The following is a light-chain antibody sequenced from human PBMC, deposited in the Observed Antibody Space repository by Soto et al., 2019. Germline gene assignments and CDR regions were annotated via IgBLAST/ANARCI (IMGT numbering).Light chain of an antibody. V-gene: IGKV3-15*01. Sequence: EIVMTQSPATLSVSPGERATLSCRASQSVSSNLAWYQQKPGQAPRLLIYGASTRATGIPARFSGSGSGTEFTLTISSLQSEDFGVYYCQHYNNWPPKYTFGQGTKLEIK. CDR1: QSVSSN. CDR3: QHYNNWPPKYT. J-gene: IGKJ2*01. CDR2: GAS.